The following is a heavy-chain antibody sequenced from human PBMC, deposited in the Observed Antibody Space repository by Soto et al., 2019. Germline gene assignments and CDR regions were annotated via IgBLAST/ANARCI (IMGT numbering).Heavy chain of an antibody. V-gene: IGHV4-31*03. CDR2: IYYSGST. J-gene: IGHJ3*02. CDR1: GGSISSGGYY. Sequence: QVQLQESGPGLVKPSQTLSLTCTVSGGSISSGGYYWSWIRQHPGKGLEGIGYIYYSGSTYYNPFLKSRVIISVDTSKNQFSLKLSSVTAAETAVYYCARNSYVYDAFYIWGQGTMVTVSS. CDR3: ARNSYVYDAFYI. D-gene: IGHD3-16*01.